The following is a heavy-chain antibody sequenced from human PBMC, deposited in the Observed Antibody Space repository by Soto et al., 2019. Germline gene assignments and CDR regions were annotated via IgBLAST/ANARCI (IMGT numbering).Heavy chain of an antibody. J-gene: IGHJ4*02. Sequence: ASVKVSCKASGYTFTSYGISWVRQAPGQGLEGMGWISAYNGNTNYAQKLQGRVTMTTDTSTSTAYMELRSLRSDDTAVYYCAKYYYGSGSYSGFDYWGQGTLVTVSS. CDR3: AKYYYGSGSYSGFDY. CDR1: GYTFTSYG. CDR2: ISAYNGNT. D-gene: IGHD3-10*01. V-gene: IGHV1-18*01.